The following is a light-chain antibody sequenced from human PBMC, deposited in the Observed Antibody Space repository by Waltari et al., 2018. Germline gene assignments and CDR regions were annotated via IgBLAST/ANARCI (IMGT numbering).Light chain of an antibody. CDR1: SSYAGGYTA. J-gene: IGLJ1*01. V-gene: IGLV2-14*03. CDR3: CSYTSKIAYV. Sequence: QSALTQPASVSGSPGQSIAIPCTGTSSYAGGYTAVSWYQQHPGKAPKLMIYDVVSRPSGVSDRFSGSKSGNTASLVISGLQADDEADYYCCSYTSKIAYVFGTGTKVTVL. CDR2: DVV.